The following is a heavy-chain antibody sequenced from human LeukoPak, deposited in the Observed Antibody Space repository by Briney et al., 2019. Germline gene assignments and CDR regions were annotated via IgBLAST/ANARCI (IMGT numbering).Heavy chain of an antibody. Sequence: SETLSLTCTVSGGSISSYYWSWIRQPPGKGLEWIGYIYYNGSTNYNPSLKSRVTISVDTSKNQFSLKLSSVTAADTAVYYCARLSYDSSGYYFDYWGQGTLVTVSS. V-gene: IGHV4-59*08. CDR3: ARLSYDSSGYYFDY. J-gene: IGHJ4*02. CDR2: IYYNGST. CDR1: GGSISSYY. D-gene: IGHD3-22*01.